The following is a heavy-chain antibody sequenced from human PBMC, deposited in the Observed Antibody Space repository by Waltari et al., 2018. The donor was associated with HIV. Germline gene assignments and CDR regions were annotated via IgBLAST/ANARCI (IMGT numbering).Heavy chain of an antibody. CDR2: IYHSGST. J-gene: IGHJ6*02. CDR1: GYSISSGYY. D-gene: IGHD5-18*01. CDR3: ARAEGGIQLWSLSSYYYYGMDV. V-gene: IGHV4-38-2*02. Sequence: QVQLQESGPGLVKPSETLSLTCTVSGYSISSGYYWGWIRQPPGKGLAWIGSIYHSGSTYYNPSLKSRVTISVDTSKNQFSLKLSSVTAADTAVYYCARAEGGIQLWSLSSYYYYGMDVWGQGTTVTVSS.